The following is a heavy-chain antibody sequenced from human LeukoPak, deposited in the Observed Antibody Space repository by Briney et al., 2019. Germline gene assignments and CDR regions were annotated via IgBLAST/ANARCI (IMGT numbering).Heavy chain of an antibody. Sequence: GGSLRLSCAASGFTFSSYEMNWVRQAPGKGLGWVSYISSSDSTIYYADSVKGRFTLSRDNAKKSLYLQMNRLRAEDTAVYYCARGRGVGATALDYWGQGTLVTVSS. CDR3: ARGRGVGATALDY. J-gene: IGHJ4*02. CDR1: GFTFSSYE. V-gene: IGHV3-48*03. D-gene: IGHD1-26*01. CDR2: ISSSDSTI.